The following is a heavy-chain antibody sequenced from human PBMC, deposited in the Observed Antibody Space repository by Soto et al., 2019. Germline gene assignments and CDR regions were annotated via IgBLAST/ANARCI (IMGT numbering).Heavy chain of an antibody. CDR1: GYIFTNYE. Sequence: QVQLVQSGAEVKKPGASVKVSCKASGYIFTNYEINWVRQATGQGLEWMGWMNPNSGNTGYAQKFQGRVTMTRSTSINTAYMELSSLRSEETAVYYCVSYYISGSYRPRGFAPWGQGTLVTGSS. D-gene: IGHD3-16*02. J-gene: IGHJ5*02. V-gene: IGHV1-8*01. CDR3: VSYYISGSYRPRGFAP. CDR2: MNPNSGNT.